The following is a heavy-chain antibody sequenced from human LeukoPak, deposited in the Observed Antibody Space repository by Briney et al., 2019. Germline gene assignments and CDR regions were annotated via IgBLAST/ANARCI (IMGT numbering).Heavy chain of an antibody. CDR3: TRGRMYYDILTGYYNVPAFDY. V-gene: IGHV3-49*04. CDR1: GFTFGDYA. J-gene: IGHJ4*02. Sequence: GVLRLSCTASGFTFGDYAMSWVRQAPGKGMEWVGFIRSKAYGGTTEYAASVKGRFTIQRDDSKSIAYLQMNSLKTEDTAVYYCTRGRMYYDILTGYYNVPAFDYWGQGTLVTVSS. CDR2: IRSKAYGGTT. D-gene: IGHD3-9*01.